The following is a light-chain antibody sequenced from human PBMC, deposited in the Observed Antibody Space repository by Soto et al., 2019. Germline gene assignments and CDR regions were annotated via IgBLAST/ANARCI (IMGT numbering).Light chain of an antibody. J-gene: IGKJ5*01. Sequence: DVVMTQSPLSLPVTLGQPASISCRSSQSLVYSDGNTYLNWFQQRPGQSPRRLIYKVSNRDSGVPERFSGSGSGTDFTLKISRVEAEDVGVYYCMQGTHWPLTFGQGTRLEIK. V-gene: IGKV2-30*01. CDR3: MQGTHWPLT. CDR2: KVS. CDR1: QSLVYSDGNTY.